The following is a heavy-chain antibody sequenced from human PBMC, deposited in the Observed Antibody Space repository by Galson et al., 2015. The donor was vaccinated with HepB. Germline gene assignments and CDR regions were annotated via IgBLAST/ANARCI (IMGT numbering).Heavy chain of an antibody. CDR3: ARDWTWEDIAAAGGFDY. CDR2: ISSSSSTI. D-gene: IGHD6-13*01. CDR1: GFTFSSYS. Sequence: SLRLSCAASGFTFSSYSMNWARQAPGKGLEWVSYISSSSSTIYYADSVKGRFTISRDNAKNSLYLQMNSLRAEDTAVYYCARDWTWEDIAAAGGFDYWGQGTLVTVSS. J-gene: IGHJ4*02. V-gene: IGHV3-48*01.